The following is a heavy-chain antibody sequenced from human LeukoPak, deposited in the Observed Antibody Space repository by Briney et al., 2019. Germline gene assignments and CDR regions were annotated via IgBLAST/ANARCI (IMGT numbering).Heavy chain of an antibody. Sequence: PGGSLRLSCAASGFTFSSYGMHWARQAPGKGLEWVALIWYDGSNKYYADSVKGRFTISRDNSKNTLYLQMNSLRAEDTAVYYCARDPDYYDSSGYYDYWGQGTLVTVSS. CDR2: IWYDGSNK. CDR1: GFTFSSYG. D-gene: IGHD3-22*01. CDR3: ARDPDYYDSSGYYDY. V-gene: IGHV3-33*01. J-gene: IGHJ4*02.